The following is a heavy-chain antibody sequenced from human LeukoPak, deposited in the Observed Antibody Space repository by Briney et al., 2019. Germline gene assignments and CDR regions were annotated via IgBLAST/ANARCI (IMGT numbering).Heavy chain of an antibody. D-gene: IGHD3-22*01. CDR2: ISSSSSYI. J-gene: IGHJ4*02. CDR1: GFTFSSYS. CDR3: ARDSYYDSSGYYSDIDY. V-gene: IGHV3-21*04. Sequence: GGSLRLSCAASGFTFSSYSMSWVRQAPGKGLEWVSSISSSSSYIYYADSVKGRFTISRDNAKNSLYLQMNSLRAEDTAVYYCARDSYYDSSGYYSDIDYWGQGTLVTVSS.